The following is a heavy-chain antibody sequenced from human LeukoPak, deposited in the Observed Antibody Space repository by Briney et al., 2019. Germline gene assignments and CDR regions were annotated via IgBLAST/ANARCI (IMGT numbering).Heavy chain of an antibody. D-gene: IGHD6-19*01. Sequence: SETLSLTCTVSGGSISSYYWSWIRQPAGKGLEWIGRIYTSGSTNYNPSLKSRVTMSVDTSKNQFSLKLSSVTAADTAVYYCAREPTGSGWSSFDYWGQGTLVTVSS. J-gene: IGHJ4*02. CDR2: IYTSGST. V-gene: IGHV4-4*07. CDR1: GGSISSYY. CDR3: AREPTGSGWSSFDY.